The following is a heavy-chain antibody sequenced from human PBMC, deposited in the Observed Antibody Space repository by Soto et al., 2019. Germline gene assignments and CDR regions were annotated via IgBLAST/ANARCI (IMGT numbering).Heavy chain of an antibody. V-gene: IGHV1-24*01. Sequence: GASVKVSCKVSGYTLTELSMHWVRQAPGKGLEWMGGFDPEDGETNYAQKFQERVTITRDMSTSTAYMELSSLRSEDTAVYYCATDFGSYYYYGMDVWGQGTTVTVSS. D-gene: IGHD3-10*01. J-gene: IGHJ6*02. CDR1: GYTLTELS. CDR3: ATDFGSYYYYGMDV. CDR2: FDPEDGET.